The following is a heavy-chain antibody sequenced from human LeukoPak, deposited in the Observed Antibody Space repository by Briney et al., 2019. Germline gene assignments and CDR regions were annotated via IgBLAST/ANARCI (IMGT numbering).Heavy chain of an antibody. J-gene: IGHJ6*03. D-gene: IGHD3-16*01. V-gene: IGHV4-38-2*02. CDR1: GYSISSGYY. Sequence: PSETLSLTCTVSGYSISSGYYWGWIRQPPGKGLEWIGSIYHSGSTYYNPSLKSRVTISVDTSKNQFSLKLSSVTAADTAVYYCARDVSSASFTYYYYYMDVWGKGTTVTVSS. CDR2: IYHSGST. CDR3: ARDVSSASFTYYYYYMDV.